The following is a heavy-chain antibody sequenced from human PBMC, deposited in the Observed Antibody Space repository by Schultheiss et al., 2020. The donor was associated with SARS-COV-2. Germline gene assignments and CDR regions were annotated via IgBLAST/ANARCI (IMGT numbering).Heavy chain of an antibody. D-gene: IGHD2-21*01. CDR2: INSDGSTV. V-gene: IGHV3-48*03. CDR3: AKMARSGPPPIPFFDY. J-gene: IGHJ4*02. Sequence: GGSLRLSCAASGFTFSSYEMNWVRQAPGKGLEWVSYINSDGSTVHYADSVNGRFTISRDNARNSLYLQMSSLRAEDAAVYYCAKMARSGPPPIPFFDYWGQGTLVTVSS. CDR1: GFTFSSYE.